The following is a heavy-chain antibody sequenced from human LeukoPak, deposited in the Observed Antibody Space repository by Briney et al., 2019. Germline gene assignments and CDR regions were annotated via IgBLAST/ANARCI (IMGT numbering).Heavy chain of an antibody. Sequence: GGSLRLSCAASGFTFSTYWMNWVRQAPGKGLEWVSNIKQDGSEKYYVDSVKGRFTISRDNAKNSLYLQMNSLRAEDTAVYYCARANYDFWSGYGGYYYYYMDVWGKGTTVTVSS. J-gene: IGHJ6*03. V-gene: IGHV3-7*01. CDR1: GFTFSTYW. CDR3: ARANYDFWSGYGGYYYYYMDV. D-gene: IGHD3-3*01. CDR2: IKQDGSEK.